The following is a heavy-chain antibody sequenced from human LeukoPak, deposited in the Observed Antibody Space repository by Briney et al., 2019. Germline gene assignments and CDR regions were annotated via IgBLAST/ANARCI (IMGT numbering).Heavy chain of an antibody. Sequence: SVKVSCKASGFTFTSSAVQWVRQARGQRLEWIGWIVVGSGNTNYAQKFQERVTITRDMSTSTAYMELSSLRFEDTAVYYCAAGAPLYSSSWLNAFDYWGQGTLVTVSS. CDR3: AAGAPLYSSSWLNAFDY. V-gene: IGHV1-58*01. J-gene: IGHJ4*02. CDR1: GFTFTSSA. D-gene: IGHD6-13*01. CDR2: IVVGSGNT.